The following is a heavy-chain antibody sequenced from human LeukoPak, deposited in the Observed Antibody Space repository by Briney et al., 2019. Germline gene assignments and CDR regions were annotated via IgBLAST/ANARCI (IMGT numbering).Heavy chain of an antibody. CDR1: ARSISSSSYY. V-gene: IGHV4-39*01. CDR2: IFYSGST. D-gene: IGHD2-2*01. J-gene: IGHJ4*02. CDR3: ARRVVVPAAIRGRASAQIDY. Sequence: SHTLSLTCTVSARSISSSSYYWGWIRHPPGTGLEWIGSIFYSGSTYYNPSLKSRVTISVDTSKTQFSLKLSSVTAADTAVYHCARRVVVPAAIRGRASAQIDYWGQGTLVTVSS.